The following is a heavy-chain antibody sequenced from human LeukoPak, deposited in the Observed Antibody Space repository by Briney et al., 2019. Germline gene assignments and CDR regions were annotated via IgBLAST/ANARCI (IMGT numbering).Heavy chain of an antibody. CDR1: GFTFSDYY. Sequence: PGGSLRLSCAASGFTFSDYYMSWVRQAPGKGLEWVSYISSSGSTIYYADSVKGRFTISRDTAKNSLYLQMNSLRAEDTAVYYCARDQGASKADIVVVPAAYYYYYGMDVWGQGTTVTVSS. V-gene: IGHV3-11*01. CDR2: ISSSGSTI. CDR3: ARDQGASKADIVVVPAAYYYYYGMDV. J-gene: IGHJ6*02. D-gene: IGHD2-2*01.